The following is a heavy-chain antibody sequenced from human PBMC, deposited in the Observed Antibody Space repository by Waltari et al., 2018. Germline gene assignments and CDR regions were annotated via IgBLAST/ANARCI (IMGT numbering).Heavy chain of an antibody. CDR3: ARPTSGNYYGFGFDV. V-gene: IGHV1-8*01. CDR1: GSTFRFYN. J-gene: IGHJ3*01. Sequence: QVQLVQSGAEVTQPGASVRVSCKASGSTFRFYNNNRVLTAPGQGLEWLGWMTPSSGNTGYSQKFQGRVTMTRDTSISTAYMELRDVRSEDTAIYYCARPTSGNYYGFGFDVWGQGTAVTVAS. D-gene: IGHD1-26*01. CDR2: MTPSSGNT.